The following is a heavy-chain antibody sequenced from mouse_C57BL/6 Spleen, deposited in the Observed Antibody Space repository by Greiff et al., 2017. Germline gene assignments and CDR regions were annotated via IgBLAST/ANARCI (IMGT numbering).Heavy chain of an antibody. V-gene: IGHV1-80*01. CDR2: IYPGDGDT. Sequence: VQLVESGAELVKPGASVKISCKASGYAFSGYWMNWVKQRPGQGLEWIGQIYPGDGDTYYNGKFKGKATLTADKSSSTAYMQLSSLTSEDSAVYLCARWLGPNYFDYWGQGTTVTVSS. D-gene: IGHD4-1*01. J-gene: IGHJ2*01. CDR3: ARWLGPNYFDY. CDR1: GYAFSGYW.